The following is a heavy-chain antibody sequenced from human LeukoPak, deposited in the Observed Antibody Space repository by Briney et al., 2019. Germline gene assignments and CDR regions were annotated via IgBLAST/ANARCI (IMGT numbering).Heavy chain of an antibody. Sequence: SETLSLACTVSGGSIRSSYYYWGWIRQPPGKGLEWIGSIYDSGSTYYNPSLKSRVTISVDTSKNQFSLKLNSVTAADTAVYYCARDRASGYYYELDYWGQGTLVTVSS. CDR3: ARDRASGYYYELDY. CDR2: IYDSGST. D-gene: IGHD3-22*01. CDR1: GGSIRSSYYY. V-gene: IGHV4-39*02. J-gene: IGHJ4*02.